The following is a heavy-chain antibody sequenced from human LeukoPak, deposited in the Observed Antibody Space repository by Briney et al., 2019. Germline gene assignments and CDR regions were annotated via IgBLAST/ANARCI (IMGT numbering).Heavy chain of an antibody. Sequence: ASVKVSCKASGYTFTSYGISWVRQAPGQGLEWMGWISAYNGNTNYAQKLRGRVTMTTDTSTSTAYMELRSLRSDDTAVYYCARDLSYANWFDPWGQGTLVTVSS. CDR3: ARDLSYANWFDP. V-gene: IGHV1-18*01. D-gene: IGHD1-26*01. J-gene: IGHJ5*02. CDR1: GYTFTSYG. CDR2: ISAYNGNT.